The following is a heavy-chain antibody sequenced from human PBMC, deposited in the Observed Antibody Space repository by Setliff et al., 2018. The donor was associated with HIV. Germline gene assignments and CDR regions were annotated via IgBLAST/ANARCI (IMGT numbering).Heavy chain of an antibody. CDR1: GGSLSRTSYY. J-gene: IGHJ4*02. CDR3: ARRGMWSYETGGNPTATFDY. CDR2: INHRGTT. D-gene: IGHD2-8*02. Sequence: SETMSLTCTVSGGSLSRTSYYWGWIRQSPGKGLEWIGEINHRGTTNYNPSLKSRVTISVDTSKSQFSLRLNSVTAADTAVYYCARRGMWSYETGGNPTATFDYWGQGVLVTVSS. V-gene: IGHV4-39*07.